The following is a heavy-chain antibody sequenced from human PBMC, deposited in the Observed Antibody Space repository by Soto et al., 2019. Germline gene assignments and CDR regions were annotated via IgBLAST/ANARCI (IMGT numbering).Heavy chain of an antibody. CDR2: SYYSGTT. D-gene: IGHD1-20*01. CDR1: GASLSGYY. CDR3: TRRYNWNDNYFDP. Sequence: SETLSLTCNVSGASLSGYYWTWIRQPPGKGLEWIGSSYYSGTTYFNPSLKSRATISVDTSKNQFSLRLTSVTAADTAIYYCTRRYNWNDNYFDPRGPGALVTVSS. V-gene: IGHV4-59*08. J-gene: IGHJ5*02.